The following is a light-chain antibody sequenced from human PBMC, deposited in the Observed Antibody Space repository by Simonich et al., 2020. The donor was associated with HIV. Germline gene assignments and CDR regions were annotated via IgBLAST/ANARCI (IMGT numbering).Light chain of an antibody. Sequence: IQLTQSPSSLSASVGDRVTITCRASQGISSALVWYQQKPGKAPKVLIYDASSLQSGVPSRFSGSGSGTDFTLTISCLQSEDFATYYCQQYNSYPWTFGQGTKVEIK. CDR3: QQYNSYPWT. CDR2: DAS. CDR1: QGISSA. V-gene: IGKV1-13*02. J-gene: IGKJ1*01.